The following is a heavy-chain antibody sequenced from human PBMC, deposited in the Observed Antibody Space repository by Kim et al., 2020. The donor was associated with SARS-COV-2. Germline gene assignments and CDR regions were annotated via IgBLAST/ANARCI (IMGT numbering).Heavy chain of an antibody. CDR2: T. CDR3: ARKGNAFDI. J-gene: IGHJ3*02. Sequence: TYLADSVKGPFTISRDNAKNTLYLQLNSLRAGDTAVYFWARKGNAFDIWGQGTMVTVSS. V-gene: IGHV3-23*01.